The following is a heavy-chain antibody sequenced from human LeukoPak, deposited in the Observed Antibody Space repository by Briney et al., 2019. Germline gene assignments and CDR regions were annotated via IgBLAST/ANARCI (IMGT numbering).Heavy chain of an antibody. CDR2: INHSGST. D-gene: IGHD3-10*01. J-gene: IGHJ4*02. CDR3: ARHVGRITMVRGVIIGHFDY. CDR1: GGSFSGYY. Sequence: SDTLSLTCAVYGGSFSGYYWSWIRQPPGKGLEWIGEINHSGSTNYNPSLKSRVTISVDTSKNQFSLKLSSVTAADTAVYYCARHVGRITMVRGVIIGHFDYWGQGTLVTVSS. V-gene: IGHV4-34*01.